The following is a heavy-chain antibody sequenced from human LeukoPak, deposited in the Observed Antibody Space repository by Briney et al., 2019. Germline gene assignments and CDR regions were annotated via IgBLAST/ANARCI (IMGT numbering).Heavy chain of an antibody. CDR1: GVSFSSYA. CDR2: ISGSGAST. CDR3: AKDLRLVISVAGTPRDAFDI. D-gene: IGHD6-19*01. J-gene: IGHJ3*02. Sequence: PGGSQRLSCTASGVSFSSYAMSWVRQAPGKGLEWVSFISGSGASTYYADSVKGRVTISRDNSQKTVYMQMNPLRDDDTAVYYCAKDLRLVISVAGTPRDAFDIWGQGTVVTVSS. V-gene: IGHV3-23*01.